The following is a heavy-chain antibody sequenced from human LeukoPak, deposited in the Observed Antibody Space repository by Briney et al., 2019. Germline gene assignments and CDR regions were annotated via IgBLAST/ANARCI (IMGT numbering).Heavy chain of an antibody. J-gene: IGHJ2*01. V-gene: IGHV4-31*03. CDR2: IYYTGAP. CDR1: GVSISSGGYY. D-gene: IGHD3-9*01. Sequence: PSETPSLTCTVSGVSISSGGYYWTWIRQHPATGLEWLGYIYYTGAPYYNPSVKSRLTLSVGTSENQFSLRLSSLTAADTAVYYCARALGYDVLTGYNRGWFFDLWGRGTLVTVSS. CDR3: ARALGYDVLTGYNRGWFFDL.